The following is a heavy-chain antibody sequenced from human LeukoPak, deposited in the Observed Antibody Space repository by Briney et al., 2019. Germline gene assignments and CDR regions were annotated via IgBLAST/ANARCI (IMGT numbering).Heavy chain of an antibody. CDR3: AKEGDSSGYLGPRSYYFDY. Sequence: GGSLRLSCAASGFTFSSYGMHWVRQAPGKGLEWVAFIRYDGSNKYYADSVKGRFTISRDNSKNTLYLQMNSLRAEDTAVYCCAKEGDSSGYLGPRSYYFDYWGQGTLVTVSS. CDR2: IRYDGSNK. D-gene: IGHD6-19*01. J-gene: IGHJ4*02. CDR1: GFTFSSYG. V-gene: IGHV3-30*02.